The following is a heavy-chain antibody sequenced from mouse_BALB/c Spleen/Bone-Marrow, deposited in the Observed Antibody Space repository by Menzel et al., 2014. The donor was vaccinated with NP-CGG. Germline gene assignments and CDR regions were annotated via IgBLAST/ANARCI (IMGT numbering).Heavy chain of an antibody. V-gene: IGHV1-54*01. CDR3: ARSYYGSPYFDY. CDR1: GYAFTNYL. CDR2: INPGSGGT. D-gene: IGHD1-1*01. J-gene: IGHJ2*01. Sequence: VQRVESGAEQVRPGTSVKVSCKASGYAFTNYLIEWVKQRPGQGLEWIGVINPGSGGTNYNEKFKGKATLTADKSSSTAYMQFSSLTSDDSAVYFCARSYYGSPYFDYWGQGATLTVSS.